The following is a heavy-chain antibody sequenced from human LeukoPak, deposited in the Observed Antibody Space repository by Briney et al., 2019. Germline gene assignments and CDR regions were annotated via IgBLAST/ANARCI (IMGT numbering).Heavy chain of an antibody. D-gene: IGHD3-9*01. J-gene: IGHJ4*02. Sequence: SQTLSLTCTVSGGSISRGDYYWSWIRQPPGKGLEWIGYIYYSGSTYYNPSLKNRVTISIDTSKNQFSLKLSSVTAADTAVYYCASLAGYYKGGFYFDYWGQGTLVTVSS. V-gene: IGHV4-30-4*01. CDR3: ASLAGYYKGGFYFDY. CDR2: IYYSGST. CDR1: GGSISRGDYY.